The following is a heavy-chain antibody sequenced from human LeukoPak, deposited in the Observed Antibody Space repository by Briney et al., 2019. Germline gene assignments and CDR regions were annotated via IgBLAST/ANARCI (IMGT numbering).Heavy chain of an antibody. Sequence: PGGSLRLSCAASGFTFSSYGMHWVRQAPGKGLEWVAVIWYDGSNKYYADSVKGRFTISRDNSKNTLYLQMNSLRAEDTAVYYCARGAMITFGGVHYWGQGTLVTVSS. CDR3: ARGAMITFGGVHY. CDR2: IWYDGSNK. D-gene: IGHD3-16*01. CDR1: GFTFSSYG. J-gene: IGHJ4*02. V-gene: IGHV3-33*01.